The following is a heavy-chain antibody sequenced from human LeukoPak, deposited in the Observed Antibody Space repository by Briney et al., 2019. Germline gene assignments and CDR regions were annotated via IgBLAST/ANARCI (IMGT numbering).Heavy chain of an antibody. CDR2: IHHDGRT. Sequence: PSETLSLTCAVSGGSLSGYYWSWIRQSPGKGLEWMGDIHHDGRTKYKPSFKSRITIFLVSSKNEVSLRLSPVTPADTALYFCARDVVPRDYGDTLNAYDLWGQGTMVTVS. CDR3: ARDVVPRDYGDTLNAYDL. V-gene: IGHV4-34*01. J-gene: IGHJ3*01. CDR1: GGSLSGYY. D-gene: IGHD4-17*01.